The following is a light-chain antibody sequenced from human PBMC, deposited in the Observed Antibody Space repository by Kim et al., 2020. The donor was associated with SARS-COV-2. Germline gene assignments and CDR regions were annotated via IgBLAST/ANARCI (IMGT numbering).Light chain of an antibody. Sequence: SPGDKATLSCRASQSVSSRHLAWYQQKPGQAPRLLIYGASTRATGIPDRFSGSGSGTDFTLIINGLEPEDFAVYYCQQYGSSSWTFGQGTKVDIK. CDR1: QSVSSRH. CDR3: QQYGSSSWT. CDR2: GAS. V-gene: IGKV3-20*01. J-gene: IGKJ1*01.